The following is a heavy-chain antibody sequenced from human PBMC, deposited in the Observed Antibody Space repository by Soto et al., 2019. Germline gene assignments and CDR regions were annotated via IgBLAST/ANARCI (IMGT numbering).Heavy chain of an antibody. CDR3: AGSYSSGWYIKAFDI. CDR1: GYTFTSYG. V-gene: IGHV1-18*01. CDR2: ISAYNGNT. D-gene: IGHD6-19*01. J-gene: IGHJ3*02. Sequence: ASVKVSCKASGYTFTSYGISWVRQAPGQGLEWMGWISAYNGNTNYAQKLQGRVTMTTDTSTSTAYMELRSLRSDDTAVYYCAGSYSSGWYIKAFDIWGQGTMVTVSS.